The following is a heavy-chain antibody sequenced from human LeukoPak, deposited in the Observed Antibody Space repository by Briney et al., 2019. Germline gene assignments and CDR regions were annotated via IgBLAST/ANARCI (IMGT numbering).Heavy chain of an antibody. CDR2: ISYDGTTK. CDR3: ARGGLIQRHAFDI. J-gene: IGHJ3*02. D-gene: IGHD1-1*01. Sequence: GGSLRLSCEASGFTFRNYPVHWVRQAPGKGLEGVTVISYDGTTKYYADSVKGRFTISRDNSRNTLYLQMNSLRGEDTALYYCARGGLIQRHAFDIWGQGTMVTVSS. CDR1: GFTFRNYP. V-gene: IGHV3-30*04.